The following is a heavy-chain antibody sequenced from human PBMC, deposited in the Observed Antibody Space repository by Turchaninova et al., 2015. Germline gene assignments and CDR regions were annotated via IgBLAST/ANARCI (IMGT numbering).Heavy chain of an antibody. J-gene: IGHJ3*02. CDR3: ATRRLGFSDAFDI. Sequence: QVQLVQSGAAVKKPGASVTVSCKVSGYTLTELSMHWVRTAPGKGLEWMGGVDTEEGETIYAQHSQGRVTMTEDKSTVTAYMELSSLRSEDTAVYDCATRRLGFSDAFDIWGQGTMVTVSS. V-gene: IGHV1-24*01. D-gene: IGHD3-9*01. CDR1: GYTLTELS. CDR2: VDTEEGET.